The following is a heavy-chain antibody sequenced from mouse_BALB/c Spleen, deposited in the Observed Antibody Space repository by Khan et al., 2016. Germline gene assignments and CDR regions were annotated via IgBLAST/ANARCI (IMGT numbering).Heavy chain of an antibody. V-gene: IGHV3-2*02. D-gene: IGHD1-2*01. CDR1: GYSITSGYG. J-gene: IGHJ2*01. CDR2: ISYCGST. Sequence: EVQLQESGPGLVKPSQSLSLTCTVTGYSITSGYGWNWIRQFPGNKLEWMGYISYCGSTNYNPSLKSRISITRDTSKNQFFLQWNSVTTEDTATYYCARTARIKYWGEGTTLTVSS. CDR3: ARTARIKY.